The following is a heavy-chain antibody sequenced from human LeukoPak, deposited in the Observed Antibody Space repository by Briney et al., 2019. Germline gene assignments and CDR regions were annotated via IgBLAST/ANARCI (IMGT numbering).Heavy chain of an antibody. D-gene: IGHD2-8*01. CDR3: ARDVRVDAFDI. V-gene: IGHV4-61*02. Sequence: QVQLQESGPGLVKPSQTLSLTCTVSGASISSGGYYWSWIRQPAGKGLEWIGRFYTSGSTNYNPSLKSRVTISVDTSKNQFSLKLSSVTAADTAVHYCARDVRVDAFDIWGQGTMVTVSS. J-gene: IGHJ3*02. CDR2: FYTSGST. CDR1: GASISSGGYY.